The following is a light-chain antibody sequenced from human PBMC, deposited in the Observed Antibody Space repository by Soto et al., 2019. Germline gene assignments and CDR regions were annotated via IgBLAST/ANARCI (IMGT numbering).Light chain of an antibody. CDR3: QQYGSSPVA. J-gene: IGKJ2*01. Sequence: DMVLTQSPGTLSLSPGERATLSCRASQSVSSSYLAWYQQTPGQAPRLLIYGASSRATGIPDRFSGSGSGTDFPLTISRLEPEDVEVYSCQQYGSSPVAFGQGTELEL. CDR2: GAS. CDR1: QSVSSSY. V-gene: IGKV3-20*01.